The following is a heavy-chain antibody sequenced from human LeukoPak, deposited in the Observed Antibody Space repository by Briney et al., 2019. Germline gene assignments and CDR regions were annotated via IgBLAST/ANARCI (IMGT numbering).Heavy chain of an antibody. J-gene: IGHJ5*02. D-gene: IGHD6-13*01. CDR3: AKGIAAADFNWFDP. Sequence: GGSLRLSCAASGFTFSSYAMSWVRQAPGKGLEWVSAISGSGGSTYYADSVKGRFTISRDNSKNTLYLQMYSLRAEDTAVYYCAKGIAAADFNWFDPWGQGTPVTVSS. CDR1: GFTFSSYA. V-gene: IGHV3-23*01. CDR2: ISGSGGST.